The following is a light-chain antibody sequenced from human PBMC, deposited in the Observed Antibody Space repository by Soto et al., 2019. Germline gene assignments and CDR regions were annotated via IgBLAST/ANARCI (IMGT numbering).Light chain of an antibody. Sequence: EIVLTQSPATLSLSPGERATLSCRASQSVASNYLAWYQKRPGQAPRLLIYAASTRAAGIPDRFTGSGSGTDFTLTISRLEPEDFAVFFCHQYSRSPIFTLGPGTTVDIK. CDR1: QSVASNY. CDR2: AAS. CDR3: HQYSRSPIFT. J-gene: IGKJ3*01. V-gene: IGKV3-20*01.